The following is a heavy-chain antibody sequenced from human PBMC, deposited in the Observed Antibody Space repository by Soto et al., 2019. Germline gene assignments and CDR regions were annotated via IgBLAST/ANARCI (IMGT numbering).Heavy chain of an antibody. D-gene: IGHD2-2*01. J-gene: IGHJ6*02. Sequence: TLSLTCTVSGGSISSSSYYWGWIRQPPGKGLEWIGSIYYSGSTYYNPSLKSRVTISVDTSKNQFSLKLSSVTAADTAVYYCAREDIVVVPAAYYYGMDVWGQGTTVTVSS. CDR3: AREDIVVVPAAYYYGMDV. CDR1: GGSISSSSYY. V-gene: IGHV4-39*07. CDR2: IYYSGST.